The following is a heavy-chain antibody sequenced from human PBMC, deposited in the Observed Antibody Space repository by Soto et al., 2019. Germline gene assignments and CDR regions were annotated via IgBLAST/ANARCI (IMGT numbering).Heavy chain of an antibody. J-gene: IGHJ6*02. Sequence: GGSLRLSCAASGFTFSSYGMHWVRQAPGKGLEWVAVIWYDGSNKYYADSVKGRFTISRDNSKNTLYLQMNSLRAEDTAVYYCARDPFTIFVVVLSHTYYYGIDVRGQGTTVTVSS. CDR2: IWYDGSNK. CDR1: GFTFSSYG. V-gene: IGHV3-33*01. CDR3: ARDPFTIFVVVLSHTYYYGIDV. D-gene: IGHD3-3*01.